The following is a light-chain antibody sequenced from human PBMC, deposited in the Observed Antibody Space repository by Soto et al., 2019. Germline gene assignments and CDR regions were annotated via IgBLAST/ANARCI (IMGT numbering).Light chain of an antibody. CDR1: QSVGSS. J-gene: IGKJ4*01. CDR3: QQYNIWPRA. Sequence: EIVMTQSPATLSVSPWEGATLSCRASQSVGSSLAWYQQKPGQAPRLLMYGASTRATGIPARFSGSGSGTEFTLTISSLQSEDFAVYYCQQYNIWPRAFGGGTKVEIK. V-gene: IGKV3-15*01. CDR2: GAS.